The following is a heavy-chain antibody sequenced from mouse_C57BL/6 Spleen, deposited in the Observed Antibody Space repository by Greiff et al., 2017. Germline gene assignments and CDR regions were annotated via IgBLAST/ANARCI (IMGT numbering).Heavy chain of an antibody. J-gene: IGHJ3*01. CDR3: ARGNPFYYYGSSWFAY. CDR2: INPNNGGT. V-gene: IGHV1-22*01. D-gene: IGHD1-1*01. Sequence: VQLQQSGPELVKPGASVKMSCKASGYTFTDYNMHWVKQSHGKSLEWIGYINPNNGGTSYNQKFKGKATLTVNKYSSTAYMELRSLTSEDSAVYYCARGNPFYYYGSSWFAYWGQGTLVTVSA. CDR1: GYTFTDYN.